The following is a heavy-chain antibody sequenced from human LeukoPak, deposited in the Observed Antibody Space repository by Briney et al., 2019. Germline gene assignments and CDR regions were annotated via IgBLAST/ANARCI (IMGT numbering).Heavy chain of an antibody. CDR1: GGSISSGGYY. CDR2: IYHSGST. D-gene: IGHD2-15*01. J-gene: IGHJ5*02. CDR3: ARGGVVVVATHNWFDP. Sequence: SQTLSLTCTVSGGSISSGGYYWSWIRQPPGKGLEWIGYIYHSGSTYYNPSLKSRVTISVDKSKNQFSLKLSSVTAADTAVYYCARGGVVVVATHNWFDPWGQGTLVTVSS. V-gene: IGHV4-30-2*01.